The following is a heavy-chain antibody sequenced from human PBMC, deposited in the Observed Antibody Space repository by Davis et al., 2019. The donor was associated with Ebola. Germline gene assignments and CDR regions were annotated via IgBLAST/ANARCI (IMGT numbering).Heavy chain of an antibody. J-gene: IGHJ5*01. CDR3: ARTTKTNIEDSGLGYNSFDS. Sequence: SQTLSLTCAVSGGSISSGGYSWSWIRQPPGKGLEWIGYIYPTGNTNYNPSLRSRVAISVDSSKNQFSLEISSVTAADTATYYCARTTKTNIEDSGLGYNSFDSWGQGVLVSVSS. CDR2: IYPTGNT. CDR1: GGSISSGGYS. D-gene: IGHD4-17*01. V-gene: IGHV4-30-2*01.